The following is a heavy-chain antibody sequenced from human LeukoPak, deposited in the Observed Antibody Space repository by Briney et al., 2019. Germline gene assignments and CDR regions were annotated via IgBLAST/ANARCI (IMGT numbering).Heavy chain of an antibody. CDR1: GFTFSSYG. J-gene: IGHJ6*04. CDR2: ICYDGSNK. V-gene: IGHV3-33*01. Sequence: GGSLRLSCAASGFTFSSYGMHWVRQAPGKGLEWVAVICYDGSNKYYADSVKGRFTISRDNSKNTLYLQMNSLRAEDTAVYYCARDHHIVVVPAAMVMTRTRYGMDVWGKGTTVTVSS. CDR3: ARDHHIVVVPAAMVMTRTRYGMDV. D-gene: IGHD2-2*01.